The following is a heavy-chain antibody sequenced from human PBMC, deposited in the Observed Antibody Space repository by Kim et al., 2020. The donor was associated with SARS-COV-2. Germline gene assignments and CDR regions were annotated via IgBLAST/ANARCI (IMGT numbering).Heavy chain of an antibody. CDR2: MSYDGSKK. D-gene: IGHD6-19*01. J-gene: IGHJ4*02. CDR1: GFTFSTYT. Sequence: GGSLRLSCAASGFTFSTYTMHWVRQAPGKGLEWVAVMSYDGSKKYYADSVRGRFTISRDNSKNTLYLQMNSLKAEDTAVYYCARDLGGSGWYVSFDYWGQGTLVTVSS. V-gene: IGHV3-30*04. CDR3: ARDLGGSGWYVSFDY.